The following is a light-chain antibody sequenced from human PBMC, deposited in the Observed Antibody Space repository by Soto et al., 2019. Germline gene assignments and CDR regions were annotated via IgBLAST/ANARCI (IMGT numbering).Light chain of an antibody. CDR3: SSYTSSSFYV. Sequence: HCVLTQPASVSGSPGQSITISCTGTSSDVGGYNYVSWYQQHPGKAPKLMIYDVSNRPSGVSNRFSGSKSGNTASLTISGLQAEDEADYYCSSYTSSSFYVFGTGTKVTVL. CDR1: SSDVGGYNY. J-gene: IGLJ1*01. CDR2: DVS. V-gene: IGLV2-14*01.